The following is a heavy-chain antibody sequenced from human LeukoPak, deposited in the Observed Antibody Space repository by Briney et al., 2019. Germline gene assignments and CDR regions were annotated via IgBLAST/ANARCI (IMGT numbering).Heavy chain of an antibody. V-gene: IGHV4-4*07. CDR3: ARDYSGNYDFWSGPNWFDP. J-gene: IGHJ5*02. CDR1: GGSISSYY. Sequence: SETLSLTCTVSGGSISSYYWSWTRQPAGKGLEWIGRIYTSGSTNYNPSLKSRVTMSVDTSKNQFSLKLSSVTAADTAVYYCARDYSGNYDFWSGPNWFDPWGQGTLVTVSS. D-gene: IGHD3-3*01. CDR2: IYTSGST.